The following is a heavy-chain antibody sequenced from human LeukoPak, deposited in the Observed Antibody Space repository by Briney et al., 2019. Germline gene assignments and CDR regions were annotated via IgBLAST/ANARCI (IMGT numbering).Heavy chain of an antibody. V-gene: IGHV1-24*01. CDR2: FDPEDGET. CDR1: GYTLTELS. Sequence: GASVKVSCKVSGYTLTELSMHWVRQAPGKGLEWMGGFDPEDGETIYAQKFQGRVTMTEDTSTDTAYMELSSLRSGDTAVYYCATDLKRFGWELSEISAFDIWGQGTMVTVSS. J-gene: IGHJ3*02. CDR3: ATDLKRFGWELSEISAFDI. D-gene: IGHD1-26*01.